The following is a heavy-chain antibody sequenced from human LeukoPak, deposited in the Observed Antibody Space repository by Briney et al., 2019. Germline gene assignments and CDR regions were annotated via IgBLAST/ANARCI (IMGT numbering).Heavy chain of an antibody. J-gene: IGHJ6*02. Sequence: ASVKVSCKASGYTFTSYDINWVRQATGQGLEWMGWMNPNSGNTGYAQKFQGRVTMTRNTSISTAYMELSSLRSEDTAVYYCARSRVVVAATSVAYYYGMDVWGQGTTVTVSS. CDR2: MNPNSGNT. V-gene: IGHV1-8*01. CDR3: ARSRVVVAATSVAYYYGMDV. CDR1: GYTFTSYD. D-gene: IGHD2-15*01.